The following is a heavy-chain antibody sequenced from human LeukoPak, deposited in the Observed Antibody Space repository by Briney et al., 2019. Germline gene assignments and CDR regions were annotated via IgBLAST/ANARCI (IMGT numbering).Heavy chain of an antibody. CDR1: GFTFGDYA. Sequence: GGSLRLSCAASGFTFGDYAMHWVRQAPGKGLEWVSGISWNSGSIGYADSVKGRFTISRDNAKNSLYLQMNSLRAEDTALYYCAKSGSTNPYYYGSGTDPPDYWGRGTLVTVSS. V-gene: IGHV3-9*01. J-gene: IGHJ4*02. CDR2: ISWNSGSI. CDR3: AKSGSTNPYYYGSGTDPPDY. D-gene: IGHD3-10*01.